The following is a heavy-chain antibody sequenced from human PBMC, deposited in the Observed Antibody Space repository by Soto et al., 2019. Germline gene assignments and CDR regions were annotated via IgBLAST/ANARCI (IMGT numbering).Heavy chain of an antibody. D-gene: IGHD1-26*01. J-gene: IGHJ5*02. V-gene: IGHV3-13*01. CDR1: GFTFSSYD. CDR3: ARARGSYLFDP. Sequence: PGGSLRLSCAASGFTFSSYDMHWVRQATGKGLEWVSAIGTAGDTYYPGSVKGRFTISRENAKNSLYLQMNSLRADDTAVYYCARARGSYLFDPWAQGTLVTVSS. CDR2: IGTAGDT.